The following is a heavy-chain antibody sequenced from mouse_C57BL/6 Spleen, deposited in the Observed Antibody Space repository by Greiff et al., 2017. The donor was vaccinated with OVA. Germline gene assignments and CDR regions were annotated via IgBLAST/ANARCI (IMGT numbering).Heavy chain of an antibody. V-gene: IGHV1-81*01. CDR1: GYTFTSYG. CDR3: ARSPSNSYYFDY. J-gene: IGHJ2*01. CDR2: IYPRSGNT. D-gene: IGHD2-5*01. Sequence: QVQLQQSGAELARPGASVKLSCKASGYTFTSYGISWVKQRTGQGLEWIGEIYPRSGNTYYNEKFKGKATLTADKSSSTAYMELRSLTSEDSAVYFCARSPSNSYYFDYWGQGTTLTVSS.